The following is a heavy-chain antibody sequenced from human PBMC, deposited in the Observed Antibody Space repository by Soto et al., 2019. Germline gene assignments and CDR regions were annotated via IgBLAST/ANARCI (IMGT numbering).Heavy chain of an antibody. CDR2: IKTDGSET. D-gene: IGHD3-10*01. CDR1: GFTFSSFW. Sequence: GGSLRLPCAASGFTFSSFWMSWVRQAPGKGLEWVANIKTDGSETHYVDSVKGRFTISRDNPKTSLFLQMNSLRVEDTAVYFCTSDRYPRFYHGSGSYPYYWGQGTPVTVS. V-gene: IGHV3-7*03. CDR3: TSDRYPRFYHGSGSYPYY. J-gene: IGHJ4*02.